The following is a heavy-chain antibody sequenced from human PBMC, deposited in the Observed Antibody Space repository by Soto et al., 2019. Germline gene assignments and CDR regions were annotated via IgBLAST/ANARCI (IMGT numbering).Heavy chain of an antibody. CDR2: INAGNGNT. CDR3: ARVRGDCSGGSCYSYYYYSGMDV. Sequence: QVQLVQSGAEVKKPGASVKVSCKASGYTFTSYAMHWVRQAPGQRLEWMGWINAGNGNTKYSQKFQGRVTITRDTSASTAYMELSSLRSEDTAVYYCARVRGDCSGGSCYSYYYYSGMDVWGQGTTVTVSS. D-gene: IGHD2-15*01. J-gene: IGHJ6*02. V-gene: IGHV1-3*01. CDR1: GYTFTSYA.